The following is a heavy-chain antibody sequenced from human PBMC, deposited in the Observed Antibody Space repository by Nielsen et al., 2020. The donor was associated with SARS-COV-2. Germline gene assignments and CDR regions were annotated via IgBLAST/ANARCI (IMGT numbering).Heavy chain of an antibody. CDR3: ARARSSPSPFDY. CDR2: ISWNSGSI. J-gene: IGHJ4*02. V-gene: IGHV3-9*01. CDR1: GFTFDDYA. D-gene: IGHD6-13*01. Sequence: SLKISCAASGFTFDDYAMHWVRQAPGKGLEWVSGISWNSGSIGYADSVKGRFTISRDNAKNSLYLQMNSLRAEDTAVYYCARARSSPSPFDYWGQGTLVTVSS.